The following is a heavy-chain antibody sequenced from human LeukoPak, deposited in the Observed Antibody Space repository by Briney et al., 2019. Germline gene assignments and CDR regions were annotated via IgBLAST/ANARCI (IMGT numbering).Heavy chain of an antibody. V-gene: IGHV3-74*01. CDR1: GFTFSIYC. Sequence: GGSLRLSCAASGFTFSIYCMHWVRHAPRKGLVWVSRINSDGSSTSYADSVKGRFTISRDNAKNTLYLQMNSLRAEDTAVYYCARAYYYDSSAPGYWGQGTLVTVSS. D-gene: IGHD3-22*01. CDR2: INSDGSST. J-gene: IGHJ4*02. CDR3: ARAYYYDSSAPGY.